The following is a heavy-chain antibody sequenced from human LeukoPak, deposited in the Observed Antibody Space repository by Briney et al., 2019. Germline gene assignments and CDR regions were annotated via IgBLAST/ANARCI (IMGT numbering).Heavy chain of an antibody. CDR1: GFTFNSYN. Sequence: GGSLRLSCAASGFTFNSYNMNWVRQAPGKGLEWVSYISSSGTTIYHADSVKGRFTMSRDNAKNSLYLQMNSLRDEDTAVYYCATVPGYFDYWGQGSLVTVSS. CDR3: ATVPGYFDY. CDR2: ISSSGTTI. J-gene: IGHJ4*02. V-gene: IGHV3-48*02.